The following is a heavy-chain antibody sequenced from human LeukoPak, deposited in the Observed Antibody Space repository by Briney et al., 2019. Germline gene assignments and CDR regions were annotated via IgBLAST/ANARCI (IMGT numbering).Heavy chain of an antibody. J-gene: IGHJ5*02. CDR3: ARGGGGWRTHFDP. CDR1: GFTFSSYW. CDR2: IKQDGSEK. V-gene: IGHV3-7*01. Sequence: GGSLRLSCAASGFTFSSYWMSWVRQAPGKGLEWVANIKQDGSEKYYVDSVKGRFTISRDNAKNSLYLQMNSLRAEDTAVYYCARGGGGWRTHFDPWGQGTLVTVSS. D-gene: IGHD6-19*01.